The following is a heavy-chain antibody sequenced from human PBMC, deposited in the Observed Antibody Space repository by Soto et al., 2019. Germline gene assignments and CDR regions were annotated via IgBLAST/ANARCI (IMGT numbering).Heavy chain of an antibody. Sequence: SVKLSCKASVGTFSSYAISWVRQTPGQGLEWMGGIIPIFGTANYAQKFQGRVTITADESTSTAYMELSSLRSEDTAVYYWARVSFSYDFWSGYLGGGLCSSGQGALVTVPS. D-gene: IGHD3-3*01. CDR3: ARVSFSYDFWSGYLGGGLCS. J-gene: IGHJ5*02. V-gene: IGHV1-69*13. CDR2: IIPIFGTA. CDR1: VGTFSSYA.